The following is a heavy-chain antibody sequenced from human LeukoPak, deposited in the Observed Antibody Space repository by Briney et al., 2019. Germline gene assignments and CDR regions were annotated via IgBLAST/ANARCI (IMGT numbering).Heavy chain of an antibody. V-gene: IGHV5-51*01. Sequence: GESLKISCKGSGYDFPTYWIGWVRQMPGRGLEWMGIIYPGDSDTRYSPSFQGQVTISADKSISTAYLQWSSLKASDTAMYYCARAKYCSGGTCHAEYWGQGTLVTVSS. CDR2: IYPGDSDT. CDR1: GYDFPTYW. CDR3: ARAKYCSGGTCHAEY. J-gene: IGHJ4*02. D-gene: IGHD2-15*01.